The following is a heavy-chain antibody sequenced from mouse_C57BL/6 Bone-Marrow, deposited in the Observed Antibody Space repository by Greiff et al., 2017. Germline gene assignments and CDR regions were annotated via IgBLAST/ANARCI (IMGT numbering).Heavy chain of an antibody. CDR1: GFSLTSYA. D-gene: IGHD2-3*01. V-gene: IGHV2-9-1*01. CDR2: IWTGGGT. Sequence: VKLLESGPGLVAPSQSLSITCTVSGFSLTSYAISWVRQPPGKGLEWLGVIWTGGGTNYNSALKSRLSISKDNSKSQVFLQMNSQPTSDTARDYCARKSDNDGDVRFDYWGQGTTLTVS. CDR3: ARKSDNDGDVRFDY. J-gene: IGHJ2*01.